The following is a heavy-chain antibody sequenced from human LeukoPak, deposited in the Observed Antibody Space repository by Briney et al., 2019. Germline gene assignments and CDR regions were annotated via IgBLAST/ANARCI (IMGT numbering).Heavy chain of an antibody. CDR2: INPNSGGT. J-gene: IGHJ6*04. CDR3: ARAGCSSTSCPSYYYYYGMDV. Sequence: ASVKVSCKASGYTFTSYDINWVRQATGQGLEWMGWINPNSGGTNYAQKFQGWVTMTRDTSISTAYMELSRLRSDDTAVYYCARAGCSSTSCPSYYYYYGMDVWGKGTTVTVSS. CDR1: GYTFTSYD. V-gene: IGHV1-2*04. D-gene: IGHD2-2*01.